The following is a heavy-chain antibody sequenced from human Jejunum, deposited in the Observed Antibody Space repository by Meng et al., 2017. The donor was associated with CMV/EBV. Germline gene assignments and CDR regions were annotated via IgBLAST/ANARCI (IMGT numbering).Heavy chain of an antibody. CDR2: IYYGVTT. Sequence: LQVEESGPGVATPAGPLALTCTVSGGSISSRNCYWGWIRQPPGKGLEWIGSIYYGVTTFSNPSLKSRVTISVDTSKNQFSLKLSSVTAADTAVYYCARDWTTTGVNYFDYWGQGTLVTVSS. D-gene: IGHD4-23*01. CDR1: GGSISSRNCY. CDR3: ARDWTTTGVNYFDY. V-gene: IGHV4-39*07. J-gene: IGHJ4*02.